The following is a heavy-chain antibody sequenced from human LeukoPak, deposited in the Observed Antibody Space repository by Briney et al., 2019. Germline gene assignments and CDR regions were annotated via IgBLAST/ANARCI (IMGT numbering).Heavy chain of an antibody. J-gene: IGHJ4*02. V-gene: IGHV4-59*12. CDR3: ARDSLTYGSGSYYPSGSYYTDY. CDR2: IYYSGST. D-gene: IGHD3-10*01. Sequence: SETLSLTCTVSGGSISSYYWSWIRQPPGKGLEWIGYIYYSGSTNYNPSLKSRVTISVDTSKNQFSLKLSSVTAADTAVYYCARDSLTYGSGSYYPSGSYYTDYWGQGTLVTVSS. CDR1: GGSISSYY.